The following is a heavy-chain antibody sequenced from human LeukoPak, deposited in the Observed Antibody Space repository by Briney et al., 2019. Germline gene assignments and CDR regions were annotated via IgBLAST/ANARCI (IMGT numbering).Heavy chain of an antibody. CDR3: VKDLSYESSGHVPEY. Sequence: GGSLRLSCVASGFTFEDYTMHWVRQAPGKTLEWVSLISWDGTTYYTDSVKGRFTISRDNSKNSLYLQMDTLRSEDTAFYYCVKDLSYESSGHVPEYWGQGTLVTVSS. CDR1: GFTFEDYT. CDR2: ISWDGTT. J-gene: IGHJ4*02. D-gene: IGHD3-22*01. V-gene: IGHV3-43*01.